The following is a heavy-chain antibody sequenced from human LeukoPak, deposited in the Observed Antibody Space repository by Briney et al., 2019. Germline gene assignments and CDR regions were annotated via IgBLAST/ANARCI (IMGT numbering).Heavy chain of an antibody. CDR3: AILGGVDAFDI. CDR2: INWNGGRT. D-gene: IGHD3-16*01. V-gene: IGHV3-20*04. J-gene: IGHJ3*02. CDR1: GFTFSSYA. Sequence: GGSLRLSCAASGFTFSSYAMSWVRQAPGKGLEWVSAINWNGGRTGYADSVKGRFTISRDNAKNSLYLQMNSLRAEDTALYYCAILGGVDAFDIWGQGTMVTVSS.